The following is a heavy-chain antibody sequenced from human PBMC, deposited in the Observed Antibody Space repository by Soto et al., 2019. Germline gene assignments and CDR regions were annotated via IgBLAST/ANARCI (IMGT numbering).Heavy chain of an antibody. CDR2: ISYDGSNK. CDR3: AKETTYYDFWSGYYAIYYYYGMDV. Sequence: GGSLRLSCAASGFTFSSYGMRWVRQAPGKGLEWVAVISYDGSNKYYADSVKGRFTISRDNSKNTLYLQMNSLRAEDTAVYYCAKETTYYDFWSGYYAIYYYYGMDVWGQGTTVTVSS. D-gene: IGHD3-3*01. V-gene: IGHV3-30*18. J-gene: IGHJ6*02. CDR1: GFTFSSYG.